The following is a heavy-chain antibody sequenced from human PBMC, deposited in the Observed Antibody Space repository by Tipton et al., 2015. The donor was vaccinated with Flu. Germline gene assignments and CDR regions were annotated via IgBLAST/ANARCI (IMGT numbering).Heavy chain of an antibody. D-gene: IGHD3-3*01. CDR2: IYYSGST. CDR3: ARHEAYYDFWSGYPSGGMDV. Sequence: TLSLTCTVSGGSISSSSYYWGWIRQPPGKGLEWIGSIYYSGSTYYNPSLKSRVTISVDTSKNQFSLKLSSVTAADTAVYYCARHEAYYDFWSGYPSGGMDVWGQGTTVTVSS. J-gene: IGHJ6*02. CDR1: GGSISSSSYY. V-gene: IGHV4-39*01.